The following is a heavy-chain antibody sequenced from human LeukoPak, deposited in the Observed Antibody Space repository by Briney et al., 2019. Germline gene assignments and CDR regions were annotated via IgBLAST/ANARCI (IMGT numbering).Heavy chain of an antibody. J-gene: IGHJ4*02. CDR3: ARQRHRTFDY. Sequence: SETLPLTCTVSGGSISSSSYYWGWIRQPPGKGLEWIGSIYYSGSTYYNPSLKSRVTISVDTSKNQFPLKLSSVTAADTAVYYCARQRHRTFDYWGQGTLVTVSS. V-gene: IGHV4-39*01. CDR2: IYYSGST. CDR1: GGSISSSSYY.